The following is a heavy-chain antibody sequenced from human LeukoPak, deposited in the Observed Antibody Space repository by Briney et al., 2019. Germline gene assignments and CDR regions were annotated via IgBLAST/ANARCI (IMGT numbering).Heavy chain of an antibody. CDR1: GFTVSSSY. CDR3: AKGGWGTVLDY. Sequence: PGGSLRLSCAASGFTVSSSYMSWVRQAPGKGLEWVSVLFRDDTTYYADSVKGRFTISRDNSRNMLYLQMNNLRVEDTAVYYCAKGGWGTVLDYWGQGTLVTVSP. CDR2: LFRDDTT. J-gene: IGHJ4*02. V-gene: IGHV3-53*01. D-gene: IGHD3-16*01.